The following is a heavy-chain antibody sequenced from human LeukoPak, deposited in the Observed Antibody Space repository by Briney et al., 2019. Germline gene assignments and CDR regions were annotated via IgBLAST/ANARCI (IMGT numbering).Heavy chain of an antibody. CDR1: GYSFTSYW. V-gene: IGHV5-51*01. J-gene: IGHJ4*02. CDR3: VRRGRDGYNYFDF. CDR2: IYPVDSDT. Sequence: GESLKISCKGSGYSFTSYWIGWVRQMPGKGLEWMGIIYPVDSDTRYSPSFQGQVTISADKSISTAYLQWSSLKASDTAMYYCVRRGRDGYNYFDFWGLGTLVTVSS. D-gene: IGHD5-24*01.